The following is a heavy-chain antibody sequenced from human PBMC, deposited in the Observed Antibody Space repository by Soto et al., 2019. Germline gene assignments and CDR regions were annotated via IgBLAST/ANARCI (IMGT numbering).Heavy chain of an antibody. Sequence: QVQLQESGPGLVKPSETLSLTCTVSGGSVSSGSYYWSWIRQPPGKGLEWLGYIYYSGSTNYNPSLKSRVTISVDTSKNQFSLNLSSVTAADTAVYYCARAPVYDSSGYSLDGGVFDYWGQGTLVTVSS. CDR3: ARAPVYDSSGYSLDGGVFDY. CDR1: GGSVSSGSYY. D-gene: IGHD3-22*01. CDR2: IYYSGST. V-gene: IGHV4-61*01. J-gene: IGHJ4*02.